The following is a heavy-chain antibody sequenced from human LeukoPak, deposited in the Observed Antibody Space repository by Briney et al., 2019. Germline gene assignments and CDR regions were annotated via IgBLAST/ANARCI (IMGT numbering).Heavy chain of an antibody. D-gene: IGHD6-19*01. CDR1: GFTFSSYG. J-gene: IGHJ4*02. V-gene: IGHV3-30*03. Sequence: GGSLRLSCAGSGFTFSSYGMHWVRQAPGKGLEWVAVISYDGSNKYYADSVKGRFTISRDNSKNTLYLQMNSLRAEDTAVYYCAYSGWSYWGQGTLVTVSS. CDR2: ISYDGSNK. CDR3: AYSGWSY.